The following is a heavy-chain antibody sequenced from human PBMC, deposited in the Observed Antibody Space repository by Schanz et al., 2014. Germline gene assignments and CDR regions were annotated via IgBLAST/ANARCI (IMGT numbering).Heavy chain of an antibody. D-gene: IGHD2-15*01. CDR2: LSGSGGST. CDR3: AKARRKSNCSGGRCFHYSYYGMDV. Sequence: VQLVESGGGLVQPGGSLRLSCAASGFTFSDHYMDWVRQGTGKGLEWVSALSGSGGSTYYADSVKGRFTISRDNAKNSLYLQMNSLRAEDTAVYYCAKARRKSNCSGGRCFHYSYYGMDVWGQGTTVTVSS. V-gene: IGHV3-11*01. J-gene: IGHJ6*02. CDR1: GFTFSDHY.